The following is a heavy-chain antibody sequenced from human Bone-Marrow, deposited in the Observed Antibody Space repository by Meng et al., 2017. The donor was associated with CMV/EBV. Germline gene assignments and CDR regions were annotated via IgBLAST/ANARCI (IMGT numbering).Heavy chain of an antibody. CDR1: GFTFSDYY. Sequence: GGSLRLSCAASGFTFSDYYISWIRQAPGKGLEWVSYIRSSDGTLYYADSVKGRFTISRDNAKNSLFLQMNSLRADDTAVYYCARAGGTRGYFDYWGQGTLVTVSS. D-gene: IGHD1-26*01. V-gene: IGHV3-11*04. CDR2: IRSSDGTL. CDR3: ARAGGTRGYFDY. J-gene: IGHJ4*02.